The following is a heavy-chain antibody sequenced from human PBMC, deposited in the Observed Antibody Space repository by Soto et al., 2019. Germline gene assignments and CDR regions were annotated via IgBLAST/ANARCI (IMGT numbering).Heavy chain of an antibody. Sequence: SGCLDLTCTVSGGSISSSRYDWGWIRQPPGKGLEWIGSIYHNGNTDYNPSLKSRVTMSVDTSKNQFSLKVTSVTAADTAIYYCARDVAMTGETDRFDYWGQGTLVTVSS. V-gene: IGHV4-39*07. J-gene: IGHJ4*02. CDR1: GGSISSSRYD. CDR2: IYHNGNT. CDR3: ARDVAMTGETDRFDY. D-gene: IGHD3-10*01.